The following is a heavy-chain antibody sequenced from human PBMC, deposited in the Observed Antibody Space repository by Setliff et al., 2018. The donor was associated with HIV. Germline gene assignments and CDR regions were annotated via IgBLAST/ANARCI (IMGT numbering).Heavy chain of an antibody. Sequence: GGSLRLSCAASRFSFSGYGMHWVRQAPGKGLEWVAFIRYDGSDAYVTPSVRGRFIISRDNSRKVLYLQMNNLRSEDTAVYHCARDMFEIWERSLAKGDEFDPWGQGSLVTVSS. CDR1: RFSFSGYG. V-gene: IGHV3-30*02. CDR3: ARDMFEIWERSLAKGDEFDP. CDR2: IRYDGSDA. D-gene: IGHD3-10*02. J-gene: IGHJ5*02.